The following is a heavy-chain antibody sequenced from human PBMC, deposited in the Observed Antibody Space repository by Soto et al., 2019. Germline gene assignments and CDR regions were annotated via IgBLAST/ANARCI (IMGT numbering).Heavy chain of an antibody. Sequence: GESLKISCNGSGYSFTSYWISWVRQMPGKGLEWMGRIDPSDSYTNYSPSFQRHVTISPDKSISTAYLQWRNLKASDTAMNYCASDLDTAMVESYYGIDFWGQGTTVTVSS. J-gene: IGHJ6*02. D-gene: IGHD5-18*01. CDR1: GYSFTSYW. CDR3: ASDLDTAMVESYYGIDF. CDR2: IDPSDSYT. V-gene: IGHV5-10-1*01.